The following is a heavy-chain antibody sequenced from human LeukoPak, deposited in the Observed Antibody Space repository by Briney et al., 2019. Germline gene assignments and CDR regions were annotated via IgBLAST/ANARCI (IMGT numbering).Heavy chain of an antibody. CDR2: IYPGDSDT. CDR1: GYSFTSYW. CDR3: AILGYYYGSGKGSDWFDP. Sequence: GESLKISCKGSGYSFTSYWIGWVRQMPGKGLEWMGIIYPGDSDTRYSPSFQGQVTISADKSISTAYLQWSSLKASDTAMYYCAILGYYYGSGKGSDWFDPWGQGTLVTVSS. D-gene: IGHD3-10*01. J-gene: IGHJ5*02. V-gene: IGHV5-51*01.